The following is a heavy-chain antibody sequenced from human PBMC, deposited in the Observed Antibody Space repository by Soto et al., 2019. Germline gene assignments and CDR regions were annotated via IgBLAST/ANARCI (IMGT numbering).Heavy chain of an antibody. CDR2: IAGSGAPT. V-gene: IGHV3-23*01. J-gene: IGHJ4*02. CDR1: GFTFSSYA. D-gene: IGHD3-10*01. CDR3: ASKLTFGASSDY. Sequence: EVQLLESGGGLVQPGGSLRLSCAASGFTFSSYAMNWVRQAPGKGLEWVSTIAGSGAPTYYADSVRGRFTISRDNSKNTLYLQMNSLRDEDTAVYFCASKLTFGASSDYWGQGTLVTVSS.